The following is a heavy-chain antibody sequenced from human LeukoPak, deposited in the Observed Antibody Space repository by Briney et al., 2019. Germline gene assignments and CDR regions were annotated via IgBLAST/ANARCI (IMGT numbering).Heavy chain of an antibody. CDR2: IDYSGST. J-gene: IGHJ5*02. CDR3: ARGLVDCSSTSCYAGGGLFDP. CDR1: GDSISTYY. V-gene: IGHV4-59*01. Sequence: PSETLSLTCTVSGDSISTYYWSWIRQPPGKGLEWIGYIDYSGSTAYNPSLNGRVAVSLDASKNQFSLKLSSVTAADTAVYYCARGLVDCSSTSCYAGGGLFDPWGQGTLVTVSS. D-gene: IGHD2-2*01.